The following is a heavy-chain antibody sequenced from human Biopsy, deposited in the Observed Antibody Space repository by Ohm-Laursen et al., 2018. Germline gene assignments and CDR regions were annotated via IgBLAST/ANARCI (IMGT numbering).Heavy chain of an antibody. D-gene: IGHD3-9*01. CDR1: GGTFSNYG. CDR2: NIPILGTG. CDR3: ATKLTGYFHH. V-gene: IGHV1-69*06. Sequence: ASVKVSCKAPGGTFSNYGVNWVRQAPGQGLEWLGGNIPILGTGNYAQKFQDRVTVAVDTSTSTATMELRSLRSDDTAVYYYATKLTGYFHHCGQGTLVIVSS. J-gene: IGHJ1*01.